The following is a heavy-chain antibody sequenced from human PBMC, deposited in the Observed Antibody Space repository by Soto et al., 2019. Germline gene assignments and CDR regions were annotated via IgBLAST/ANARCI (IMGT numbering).Heavy chain of an antibody. CDR2: TYYRSKWYN. V-gene: IGHV6-1*01. D-gene: IGHD3-10*01. Sequence: PSQTLSLTCAISGDSVSSNSAAWNWIRQSPSRGLEWLGRTYYRSKWYNDYAVSVKSRITINPDTSKNQFSLQLNSVPPEDTAVYYWARGSGDRAPHLFDYWGEGSLVNV. CDR3: ARGSGDRAPHLFDY. CDR1: GDSVSSNSAA. J-gene: IGHJ4*02.